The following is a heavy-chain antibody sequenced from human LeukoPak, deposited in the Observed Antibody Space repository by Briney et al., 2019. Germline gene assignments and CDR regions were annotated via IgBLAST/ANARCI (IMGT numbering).Heavy chain of an antibody. CDR1: GFTFSSYS. V-gene: IGHV3-48*01. Sequence: QPGGSLRLSCAASGFTFSSYSMNWVRQAPGKGLEWVSYISSSSSTIYYADSVKGRFTISRDNAKNSLYLQMNSLRAEDTALYYCARVGGYYYYYMDVWGKGTTVTVSS. CDR2: ISSSSSTI. J-gene: IGHJ6*03. D-gene: IGHD3-16*01. CDR3: ARVGGYYYYYMDV.